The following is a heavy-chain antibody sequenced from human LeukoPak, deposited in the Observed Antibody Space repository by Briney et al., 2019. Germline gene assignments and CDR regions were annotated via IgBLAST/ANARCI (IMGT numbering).Heavy chain of an antibody. CDR3: ARGTSYCGGDCYNEYYFDY. Sequence: GGSLRLSCAASGFTFSSYWMSWVRQAPGKGLEWVANIKQDGSEKYYVDSVKGRFTISRDNAKNSLYLQTNSLRAEDTAVYYCARGTSYCGGDCYNEYYFDYWGQGTLVTVSS. V-gene: IGHV3-7*01. D-gene: IGHD2-21*02. CDR2: IKQDGSEK. J-gene: IGHJ4*02. CDR1: GFTFSSYW.